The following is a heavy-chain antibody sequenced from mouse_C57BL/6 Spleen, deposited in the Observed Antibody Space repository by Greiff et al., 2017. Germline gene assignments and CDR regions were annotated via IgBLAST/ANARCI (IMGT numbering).Heavy chain of an antibody. D-gene: IGHD5-1*01. V-gene: IGHV5-4*03. CDR2: ISGGGSYT. CDR1: GFTFSSNA. J-gene: IGHJ2*01. CDR3: AGSTFDD. Sequence: EVKLVESGGGLVKPGGSLKLSCAASGFTFSSNAMSWVRQTPEKRLEWVATISGGGSYTYYPDNVKGRFTISRDNAKNNLYLQMSHLKSEDTAMYYCAGSTFDDWGQGTTLTVSS.